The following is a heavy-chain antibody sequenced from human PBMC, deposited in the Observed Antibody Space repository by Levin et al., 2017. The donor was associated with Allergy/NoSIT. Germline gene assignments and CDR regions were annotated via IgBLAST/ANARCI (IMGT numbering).Heavy chain of an antibody. J-gene: IGHJ5*02. D-gene: IGHD1-7*01. CDR2: IYYSGST. Sequence: SQTLSLTCTVSGGSISSYYWSWIRQPPGKGLEWIGYIYYSGSTNYNPSLKSRVTISVDTSKNQFSLKLSSVTAADTAVYYCARDGPITGTTGWFDPWGQGTLVTVSS. CDR1: GGSISSYY. CDR3: ARDGPITGTTGWFDP. V-gene: IGHV4-59*01.